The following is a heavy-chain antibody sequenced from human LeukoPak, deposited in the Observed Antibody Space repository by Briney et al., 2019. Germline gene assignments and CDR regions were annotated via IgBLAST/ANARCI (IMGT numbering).Heavy chain of an antibody. CDR3: ARGENASDAFDI. V-gene: IGHV4-59*01. CDR1: GGSISSYY. J-gene: IGHJ3*02. D-gene: IGHD1-1*01. CDR2: IYYSGST. Sequence: QPSETLSLTCTVSGGSISSYYWSWIRQPSGKGLEWIGYIYYSGSTNYNPSLKSRVTISVDTSKNQFSLKLSSVTAADTAVYYCARGENASDAFDIWGQGTMVTVSS.